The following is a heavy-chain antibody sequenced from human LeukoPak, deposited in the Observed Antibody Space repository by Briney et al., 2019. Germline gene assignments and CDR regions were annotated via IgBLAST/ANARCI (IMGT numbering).Heavy chain of an antibody. D-gene: IGHD4-17*01. Sequence: SETLSLTCTVSGGSISSHYWSWIRQPPGKGLEWIGYIYYSGSTNYNPSLKSRVTISVDTSKNQSSLKLSSVTAADTAVYYCASGEGDYFDYWGQGTLVTVSS. J-gene: IGHJ4*02. CDR2: IYYSGST. CDR3: ASGEGDYFDY. V-gene: IGHV4-59*11. CDR1: GGSISSHY.